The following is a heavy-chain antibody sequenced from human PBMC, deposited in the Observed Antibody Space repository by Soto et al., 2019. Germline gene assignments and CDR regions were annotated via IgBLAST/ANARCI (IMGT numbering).Heavy chain of an antibody. V-gene: IGHV4-59*13. CDR1: GASITTYY. Sequence: XGTLSLTFDVSGASITTYYWSWIRQAPGKGLEWIGNVYHTGSTDYNSSLRSRVTISVDTSKNQFSLNMNSVTAADTAVYYCERRLFGSGWTLDSWGQGALVTVSS. D-gene: IGHD6-19*01. J-gene: IGHJ4*02. CDR2: VYHTGST. CDR3: ERRLFGSGWTLDS.